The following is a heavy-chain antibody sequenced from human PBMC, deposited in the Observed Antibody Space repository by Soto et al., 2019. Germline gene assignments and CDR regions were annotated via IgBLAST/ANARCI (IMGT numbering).Heavy chain of an antibody. CDR2: ISASGGRT. V-gene: IGHV3-23*01. CDR3: AKDHLPVGDYYYGVDV. CDR1: GFTFNTYA. J-gene: IGHJ6*02. Sequence: GGSLRLSCSASGFTFNTYAMSWVRQAPGRRLEWVSTISASGGRTYYADSVKGRFTVSRDNSQNTPRLDMDSLRAEDTALYYCAKDHLPVGDYYYGVDVWGQGTTVTVSS. D-gene: IGHD1-26*01.